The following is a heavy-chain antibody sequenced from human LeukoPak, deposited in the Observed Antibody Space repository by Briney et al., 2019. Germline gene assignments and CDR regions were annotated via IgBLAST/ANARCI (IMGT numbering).Heavy chain of an antibody. CDR3: ARDSITTTVTTRRWFDP. Sequence: ASVTVFCKASGYTFTSYYMHWVRQAPGQGLEWMGIINPSGGSTSYAQKFQGRVTMTRDTSTSTVYMELSSLRSEDTAVYYCARDSITTTVTTRRWFDPWGQGTLVTVSS. V-gene: IGHV1-46*01. J-gene: IGHJ5*02. CDR1: GYTFTSYY. D-gene: IGHD4-17*01. CDR2: INPSGGST.